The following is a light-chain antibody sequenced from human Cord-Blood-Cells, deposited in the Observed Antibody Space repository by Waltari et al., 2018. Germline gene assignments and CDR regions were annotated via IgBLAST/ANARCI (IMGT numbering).Light chain of an antibody. J-gene: IGLJ2*01. CDR3: SSYTSSRV. CDR1: SSDVGGYNY. V-gene: IGLV2-14*01. CDR2: EVS. Sequence: QSALTQPASVSGSPGQSITISCTGTSSDVGGYNYVSWYQQHPGKAPKLMIYEVSNRPSGVFNRFSGSKSGNTASLTISGLQAEDEADYYCSSYTSSRVFGGGTKLTVL.